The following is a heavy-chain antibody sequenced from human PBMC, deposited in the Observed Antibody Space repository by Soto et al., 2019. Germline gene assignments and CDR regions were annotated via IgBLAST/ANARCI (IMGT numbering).Heavy chain of an antibody. V-gene: IGHV4-34*01. CDR2: INHSGNT. Sequence: SETLSLTCAVYGGSFSGYYWSWIRQPPGKGLEWIGEINHSGNTNYNPSIKSRVTISVDKSKNQFSLKLSSVTAADTAVYYCAIQGLPYFDWSPTPLYYMDVWGKGTTVTVSS. D-gene: IGHD3-9*01. CDR3: AIQGLPYFDWSPTPLYYMDV. J-gene: IGHJ6*03. CDR1: GGSFSGYY.